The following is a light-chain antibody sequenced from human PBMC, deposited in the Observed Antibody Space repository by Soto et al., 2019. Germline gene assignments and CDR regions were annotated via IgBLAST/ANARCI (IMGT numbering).Light chain of an antibody. Sequence: IQFTQSPSFLSASVGDRVTITCRASQGISSYLAWYQQKPGKAPKLLIYAASTLQSGVPSRFSGGGSGTEFTLTISSLQPEDFATYYCQQLNSYPLTFGGGTKVDIK. CDR3: QQLNSYPLT. J-gene: IGKJ4*01. V-gene: IGKV1-9*01. CDR1: QGISSY. CDR2: AAS.